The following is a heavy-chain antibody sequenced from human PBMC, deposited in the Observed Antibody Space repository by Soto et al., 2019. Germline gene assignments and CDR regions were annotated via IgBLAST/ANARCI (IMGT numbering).Heavy chain of an antibody. CDR1: GFTVSSKY. D-gene: IGHD2-15*01. CDR3: ARDDVLCDGVRCYGVSLDV. CDR2: IQSGGPT. J-gene: IGHJ6*04. V-gene: IGHV3-66*01. Sequence: PGGSLRLSCAASGFTVSSKYMSWVRQAPGKGLEWVSLIQSGGPTYYADSVKGRFTISRDTSENTVHLQMDSLRAEDTAVYYCARDDVLCDGVRCYGVSLDVWGKGTTVTVSS.